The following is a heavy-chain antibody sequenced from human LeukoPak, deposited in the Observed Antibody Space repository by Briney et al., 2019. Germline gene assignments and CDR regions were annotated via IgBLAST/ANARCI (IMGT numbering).Heavy chain of an antibody. Sequence: SETLSLTCTVSGGSISSYYWSWIRQPPGKGLEWIGYIYYSGSTNYNPSLKSRVTISVDTSKSQFSLKLSSVTAADTAVYYCAGTIWDDYYYMDVWGKGTTVTISS. V-gene: IGHV4-59*01. CDR3: AGTIWDDYYYMDV. J-gene: IGHJ6*03. CDR1: GGSISSYY. D-gene: IGHD3-9*01. CDR2: IYYSGST.